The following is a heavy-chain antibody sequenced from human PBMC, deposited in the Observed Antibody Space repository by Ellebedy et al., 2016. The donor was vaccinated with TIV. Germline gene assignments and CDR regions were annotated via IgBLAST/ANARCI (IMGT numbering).Heavy chain of an antibody. CDR1: GYTFTSYD. V-gene: IGHV1-8*01. Sequence: ASVKVSCXASGYTFTSYDINWVRQATGQGLEWMGWINPNSGNTGYAQKFQGRVTITRDTSASTAYMELSSLRSEDTAVYYCARGEGRRVPAAIVYHYYYYYMDVWGKGTTVTVSS. CDR2: INPNSGNT. CDR3: ARGEGRRVPAAIVYHYYYYYMDV. J-gene: IGHJ6*03. D-gene: IGHD2-2*01.